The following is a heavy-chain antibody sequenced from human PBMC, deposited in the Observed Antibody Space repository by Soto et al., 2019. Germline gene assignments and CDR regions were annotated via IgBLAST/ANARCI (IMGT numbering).Heavy chain of an antibody. J-gene: IGHJ4*02. V-gene: IGHV3-23*01. D-gene: IGHD3-10*01. CDR2: IRGSGGST. CDR3: AKDAVGELSD. Sequence: LASAACGVRFNSSAVTVSFKTAGKGLEWVSAIRGSGGSTYYADSVKGRFTISRDNSKNTLYLQINSLRAEDTAVYYCAKDAVGELSDWGQGTLVSVSS. CDR1: GVRFNSSA.